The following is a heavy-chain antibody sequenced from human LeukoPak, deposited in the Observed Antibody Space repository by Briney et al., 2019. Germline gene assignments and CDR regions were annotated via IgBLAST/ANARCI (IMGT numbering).Heavy chain of an antibody. CDR3: ARHVTVTYDAFDI. CDR2: IYYSGST. D-gene: IGHD4-11*01. CDR1: AGSTRGYY. V-gene: IGHV4-59*08. J-gene: IGHJ3*02. Sequence: SETLSLTCIVSAGSTRGYYWSWIRQPPGKGLEWIGYIYYSGSTKYNPSLKSRVTISVDTSERQFSLKLSSVTAADTAAYYCARHVTVTYDAFDIWGQGTMVTVSS.